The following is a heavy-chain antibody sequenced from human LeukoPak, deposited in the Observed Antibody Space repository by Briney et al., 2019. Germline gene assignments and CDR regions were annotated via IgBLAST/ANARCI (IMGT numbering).Heavy chain of an antibody. CDR1: GGSIRSYY. V-gene: IGHV4-59*01. CDR2: IYYSGST. Sequence: SETLSLTCTVSGGSIRSYYSSWIRQPPGEGLEWIGYIYYSGSTNYNPSLKSLVTISVDTSKNEFSLKLRSVTAADTDVYYCARSPGAMAYFDYWGQGTLVTVSS. CDR3: ARSPGAMAYFDY. J-gene: IGHJ4*02. D-gene: IGHD5-18*01.